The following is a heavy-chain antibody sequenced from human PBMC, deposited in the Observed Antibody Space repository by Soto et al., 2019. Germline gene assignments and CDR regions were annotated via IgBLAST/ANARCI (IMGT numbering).Heavy chain of an antibody. V-gene: IGHV1-24*01. Sequence: QVQLVQSGAEVKKPGASVKVSCKVSGYTLTELSMHWVRQAPGKGLEWMGGFDPEDGETIYAQKFQGRVTMTEDTSTDTAYMELSSLRSEDTAVYYCATNGNYYYGSGSYYFFDYWGQGTLVTVSS. CDR1: GYTLTELS. CDR2: FDPEDGET. CDR3: ATNGNYYYGSGSYYFFDY. D-gene: IGHD3-10*01. J-gene: IGHJ4*02.